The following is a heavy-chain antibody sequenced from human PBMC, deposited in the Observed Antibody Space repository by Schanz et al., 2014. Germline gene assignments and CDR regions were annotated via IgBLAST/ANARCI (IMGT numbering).Heavy chain of an antibody. D-gene: IGHD2-21*01. CDR2: IIPSLGLA. V-gene: IGHV1-69*08. Sequence: QVQLVQSGADVKKPGSSVRVSCKASGGTFSSYTISWVRQAPGQGLEWMGRIIPSLGLAKYEQKFQDKVTITADTSTTTAYMELSGLRSEDTAVYYCARDRLECGAECYSAEVFEIWGQGTLVIVSS. CDR3: ARDRLECGAECYSAEVFEI. CDR1: GGTFSSYT. J-gene: IGHJ4*02.